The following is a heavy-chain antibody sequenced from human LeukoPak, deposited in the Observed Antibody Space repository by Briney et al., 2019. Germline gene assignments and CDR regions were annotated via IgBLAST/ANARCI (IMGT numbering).Heavy chain of an antibody. J-gene: IGHJ3*02. CDR3: ARDPHSYGRDDAFDI. CDR2: IYHSGST. CDR1: GGSISSGGYY. Sequence: SETLSLTCTVSGGSISSGGYYWSWIRQPPGKGLEWIGYIYHSGSTYYNPSLKSRVTISVDRSKNQFSLKLSSVTAADTAVYYCARDPHSYGRDDAFDIWGQGTMVTVSS. V-gene: IGHV4-30-2*01. D-gene: IGHD5-18*01.